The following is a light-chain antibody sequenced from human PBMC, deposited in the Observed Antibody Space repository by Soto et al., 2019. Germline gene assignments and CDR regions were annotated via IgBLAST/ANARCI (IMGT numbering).Light chain of an antibody. CDR1: QRVSSSY. CDR3: QQYGSSPRT. Sequence: EIEMTQSPGTLSLSPGERATLSCRASQRVSSSYLAWYRQKPGQAPRLLIYGASSRATGIPDRFSGSGSGTDFTLTISRLQPEDFAVYYCQQYGSSPRTFGQGTKVEIK. CDR2: GAS. J-gene: IGKJ1*01. V-gene: IGKV3-20*01.